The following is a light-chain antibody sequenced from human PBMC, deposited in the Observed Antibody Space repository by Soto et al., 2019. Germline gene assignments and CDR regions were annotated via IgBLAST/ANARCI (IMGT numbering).Light chain of an antibody. CDR1: QSVSSY. CDR2: DAS. J-gene: IGKJ2*01. CDR3: QQRSSWPRT. V-gene: IGKV3-11*01. Sequence: EIVLTQSPATLSLSPGERATLSCRASQSVSSYLAWYQQKPGQAPRLLIYDASNRATGIPARFSGSGSGTDFPLTISSLEPEDSAVYYCQQRSSWPRTFGQGTKLEIK.